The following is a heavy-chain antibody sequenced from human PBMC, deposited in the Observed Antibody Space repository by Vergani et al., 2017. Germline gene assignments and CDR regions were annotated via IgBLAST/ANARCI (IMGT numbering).Heavy chain of an antibody. D-gene: IGHD6-13*01. J-gene: IGHJ6*02. Sequence: QVQLQESGPGLVRPPQTLSLTSTVSGGSISSGSYYWSWFRQPAGKGLEWIGRFYTGGGTSYNPPLKRRFTISVDTSKNQFSLQLSSVTAADTAVYYCARDTLYSPTWPFLLLDMDVWGQGTTVTVSS. V-gene: IGHV4-61*02. CDR1: GGSISSGSYY. CDR2: FYTGGGT. CDR3: ARDTLYSPTWPFLLLDMDV.